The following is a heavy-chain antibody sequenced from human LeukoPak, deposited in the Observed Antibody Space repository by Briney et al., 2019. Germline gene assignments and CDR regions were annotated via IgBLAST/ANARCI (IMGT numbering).Heavy chain of an antibody. D-gene: IGHD5-18*01. CDR1: GGTFSSYA. V-gene: IGHV1-69*01. CDR3: AREQLGWFDP. Sequence: SVKVSFEASGGTFSSYAISWVRQAPGQRLEWMGGIIPIFGTANYAQKFQGRVTITADESTSTAYMELSSLRSEDTAVYYCAREQLGWFDPWGQGTLVTVSS. J-gene: IGHJ5*02. CDR2: IIPIFGTA.